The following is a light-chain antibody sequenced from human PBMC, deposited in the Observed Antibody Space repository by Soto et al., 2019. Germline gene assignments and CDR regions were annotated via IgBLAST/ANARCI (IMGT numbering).Light chain of an antibody. J-gene: IGKJ1*01. V-gene: IGKV3-20*01. CDR1: QSISSTS. CDR3: QQYGSSRA. CDR2: GAS. Sequence: EIVLTQSPGTLSLSPGERATLSCRASQSISSTSVAWYQQKPGQAPRLLIYGASSRATGIPDRFSGTGSGTDFTLTISRLEPEDLAVYYCQQYGSSRAFGQGNKVEIK.